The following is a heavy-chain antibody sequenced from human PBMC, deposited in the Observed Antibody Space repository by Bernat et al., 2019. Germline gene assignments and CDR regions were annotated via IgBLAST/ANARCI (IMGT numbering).Heavy chain of an antibody. Sequence: QVQLVQSGAEVKKPGASVKVSCKASGYTFTSYAMHWVRQAPGQRLEWMGWINAGNGNTKYSQKFQGRVTITRDTSASTAYMELSSLRSEDPAVYYCARNPGIAAADLFDYWGQGSLVTVSS. D-gene: IGHD6-13*01. J-gene: IGHJ4*02. CDR2: INAGNGNT. V-gene: IGHV1-3*01. CDR3: ARNPGIAAADLFDY. CDR1: GYTFTSYA.